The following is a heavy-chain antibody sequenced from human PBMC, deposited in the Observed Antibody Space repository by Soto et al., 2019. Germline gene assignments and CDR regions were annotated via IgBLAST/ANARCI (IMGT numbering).Heavy chain of an antibody. V-gene: IGHV1-69*06. CDR3: ARVRDPHLDHYGLDV. CDR2: LIPIYDEP. Sequence: GASVKVSCKTSGFTSNVYGLHWVRQAPGQGLEWMGGLIPIYDEPYYAQKFQGRVTISADKSTTTVHLELISLRSDDTAVYFCARVRDPHLDHYGLDVRGQGTTVTVSS. CDR1: GFTSNVYG. J-gene: IGHJ6*02.